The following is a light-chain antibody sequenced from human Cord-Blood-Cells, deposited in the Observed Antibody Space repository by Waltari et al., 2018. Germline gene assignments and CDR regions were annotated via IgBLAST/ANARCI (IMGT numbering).Light chain of an antibody. CDR3: QQYGSAWT. V-gene: IGKV3-20*01. Sequence: EIVLTQSPGTLSLSPGERATLSCRASQSVSSSYLAWYQQKPGQAPRLLIYGASSRATGIPDRFSGSGSRTDFTLTISGLEPEDCAVYYCQQYGSAWTFGQGTKVEIK. CDR1: QSVSSSY. CDR2: GAS. J-gene: IGKJ1*01.